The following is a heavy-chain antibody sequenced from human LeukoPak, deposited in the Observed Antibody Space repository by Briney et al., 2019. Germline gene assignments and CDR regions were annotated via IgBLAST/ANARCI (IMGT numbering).Heavy chain of an antibody. Sequence: ASVKVSCKASGYTFTSYGISWVRQAPGQGLEWMGWISAYNGNTNYAQKLQGRVTMTTDTSTSTAYMELRSLRSDDTAVYYCARGGKAVAGTKDRDYFDYWGQGTLVTVSS. CDR2: ISAYNGNT. D-gene: IGHD6-19*01. CDR1: GYTFTSYG. J-gene: IGHJ4*02. CDR3: ARGGKAVAGTKDRDYFDY. V-gene: IGHV1-18*01.